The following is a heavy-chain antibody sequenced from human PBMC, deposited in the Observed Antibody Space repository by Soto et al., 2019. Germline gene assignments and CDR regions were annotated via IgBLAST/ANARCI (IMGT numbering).Heavy chain of an antibody. Sequence: QLQLHQWGAGLLRPSETLSLTCAVSGGSFRGYFWSWIRQAPDKGLEWIGEINDSGNTYYYPSFKSRLTISVDTSRSQISLRMTSVTAAASAVYYCQGGDFWGQGTRVTVSS. D-gene: IGHD3-16*01. CDR2: INDSGNT. CDR3: QGGDF. CDR1: GGSFRGYF. J-gene: IGHJ4*02. V-gene: IGHV4-34*01.